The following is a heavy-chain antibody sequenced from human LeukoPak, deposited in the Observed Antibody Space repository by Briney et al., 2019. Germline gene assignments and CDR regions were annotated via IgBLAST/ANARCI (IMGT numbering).Heavy chain of an antibody. J-gene: IGHJ4*02. CDR1: GFTFSNYA. D-gene: IGHD2-21*01. CDR2: INGNGHST. CDR3: AKEAALGTGYYDF. Sequence: GGSLRLSCAASGFTFSNYALSWVRQAPGKGLQWVSDINGNGHSTYYADSVKGRFTISRDNSKNTLYLQMNSLRAEDTAVYYCAKEAALGTGYYDFWGQGTLVTVSS. V-gene: IGHV3-23*01.